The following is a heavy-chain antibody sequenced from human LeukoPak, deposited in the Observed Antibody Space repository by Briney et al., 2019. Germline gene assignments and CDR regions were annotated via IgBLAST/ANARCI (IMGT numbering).Heavy chain of an antibody. CDR1: GFTFSSYA. CDR2: ISGSGGST. D-gene: IGHD4-11*01. J-gene: IGHJ4*02. Sequence: GGSLRLSCAASGFTFSSYAMSWVRQAPGKGLEWVSAISGSGGSTYYADSVKGRFTISRDNSKNTLYLQMNSLRAEDTAVYYCAKDPGFLTHYSNHVGPKDYWGQGTLVTVSS. V-gene: IGHV3-23*01. CDR3: AKDPGFLTHYSNHVGPKDY.